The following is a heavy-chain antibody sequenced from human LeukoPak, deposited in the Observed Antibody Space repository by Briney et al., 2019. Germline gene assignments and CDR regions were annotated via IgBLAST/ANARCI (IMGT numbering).Heavy chain of an antibody. D-gene: IGHD3-3*01. CDR1: GYTFTNYG. J-gene: IGHJ5*02. V-gene: IGHV1-18*01. CDR3: ARITYDFWSGYYMPDDP. CDR2: ISIYNGNT. Sequence: ASVRVSCKASGYTFTNYGISWVRQAPGQGLEWMGWISIYNGNTDYAQKLRGRVTMTTDTSTSTAYMELRSLRSDDTAVYYCARITYDFWSGYYMPDDPWGQGTLVTVSS.